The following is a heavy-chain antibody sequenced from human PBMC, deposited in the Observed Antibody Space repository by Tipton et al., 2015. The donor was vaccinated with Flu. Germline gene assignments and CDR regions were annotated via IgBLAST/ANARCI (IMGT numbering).Heavy chain of an antibody. J-gene: IGHJ5*02. CDR3: ARRDFSNYVSDPKNLFDR. CDR1: GDSIRNDYF. Sequence: TLSLTCAVSGDSIRNDYFWGWIRQPPGKGLEWIATIHRSGSTKYNPSLKSRVTISVDTSKNHFSLEMRSVTAADVAVYYCARRDFSNYVSDPKNLFDRWGQGILVTVSS. CDR2: IHRSGST. D-gene: IGHD4-11*01. V-gene: IGHV4-38-2*01.